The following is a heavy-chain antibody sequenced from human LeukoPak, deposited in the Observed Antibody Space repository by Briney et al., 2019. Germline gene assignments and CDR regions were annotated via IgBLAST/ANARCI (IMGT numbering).Heavy chain of an antibody. CDR1: GYTFTSYG. Sequence: ASVKVSFKASGYTFTSYGFSRVGPAPGQGPGGVGWVSAFNCNTNYAQKLQGRVTMTTDTSTSTAYMELRSLRSDDTAVYYCARGRAARPGNYFDYWGQGTLVTVSS. D-gene: IGHD6-6*01. V-gene: IGHV1-18*01. J-gene: IGHJ4*02. CDR3: ARGRAARPGNYFDY. CDR2: VSAFNCNT.